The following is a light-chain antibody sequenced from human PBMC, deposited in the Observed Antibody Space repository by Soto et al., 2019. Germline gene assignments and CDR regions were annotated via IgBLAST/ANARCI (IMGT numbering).Light chain of an antibody. CDR3: QSYDSVMRASV. V-gene: IGLV1-40*01. CDR1: SSNIGAGYD. J-gene: IGLJ2*01. CDR2: GDI. Sequence: QLVLTQPPSVSGAPGQRLTISCTGSSSNIGAGYDVHWYQQFPGTAPKLLIFGDINRPSGVPDRFSASKSGTSASLAITGLQAEDEADYYCQSYDSVMRASVFGGGTQLTVL.